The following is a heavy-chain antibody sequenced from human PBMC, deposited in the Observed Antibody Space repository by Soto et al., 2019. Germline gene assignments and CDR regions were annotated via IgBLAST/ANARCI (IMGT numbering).Heavy chain of an antibody. J-gene: IGHJ5*02. CDR2: IYYSGST. V-gene: IGHV4-39*01. CDR1: GGSISSSSYY. D-gene: IGHD3-3*01. Sequence: QLQLQESGPGLVKPSETLSLTCTVSGGSISSSSYYWGWIRQPPGKGLEWIGSIYYSGSTYYNPSLKSRVTISVDTSKNQFSLKLSSVTAADTAVYYCARHDIALRFLERLPTYNWFDPWGQGTLVTVSS. CDR3: ARHDIALRFLERLPTYNWFDP.